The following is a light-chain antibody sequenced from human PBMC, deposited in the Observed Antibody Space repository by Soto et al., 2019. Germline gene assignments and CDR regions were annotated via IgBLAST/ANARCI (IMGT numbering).Light chain of an antibody. J-gene: IGLJ2*01. V-gene: IGLV2-23*01. Sequence: QSVLTQPASVSGSPGQSITISCTRSSTDFENYNLVSWYQHCPDKAPKLIIYEGTKQPSEISDRFSGSESDTTASLIISGLQPEDEADYYCSSYAGSSARVVFGGGTKVTVL. CDR1: STDFENYNL. CDR2: EGT. CDR3: SSYAGSSARVV.